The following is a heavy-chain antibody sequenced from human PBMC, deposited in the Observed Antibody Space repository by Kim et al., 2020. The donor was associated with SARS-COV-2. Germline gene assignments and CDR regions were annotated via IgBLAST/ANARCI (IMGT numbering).Heavy chain of an antibody. J-gene: IGHJ4*02. D-gene: IGHD3-3*01. Sequence: NYNPSLKSRVTISVDTSKNQFSLKLSSVTAADTAVYYCARAIFGVDYIDYWGQGTLVTVSS. CDR3: ARAIFGVDYIDY. V-gene: IGHV4-34*01.